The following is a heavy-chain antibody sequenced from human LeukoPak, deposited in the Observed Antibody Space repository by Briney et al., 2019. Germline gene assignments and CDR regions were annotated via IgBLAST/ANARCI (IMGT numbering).Heavy chain of an antibody. Sequence: ASVTVSCKASGYTFTSYGISWVRHAPGQGLEWMGWISAYNSNTNYAKKLQRRHTMTTDNTTSTAYMELRSLRSDDTAVYYCARTGSAPTYYDILTGSGIHMDVWGKGTTVTVSS. V-gene: IGHV1-18*01. CDR3: ARTGSAPTYYDILTGSGIHMDV. CDR1: GYTFTSYG. J-gene: IGHJ6*03. D-gene: IGHD3-9*01. CDR2: ISAYNSNT.